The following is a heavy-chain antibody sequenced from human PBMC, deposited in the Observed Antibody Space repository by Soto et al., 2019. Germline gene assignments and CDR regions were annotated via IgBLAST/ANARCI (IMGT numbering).Heavy chain of an antibody. V-gene: IGHV3-23*01. CDR1: GFTFSSYA. D-gene: IGHD3-3*01. CDR2: ISGSGGST. Sequence: EVQLLESGGGLVQPGGSLRLSCAASGFTFSSYAMSWVRQAPGKGLEWVSAISGSGGSTYYADFVKGRFTISRYNSKNTLYLQMNSLRAEDTAVYYCAIRYYDFWSGYYTSHYYYGMDVWGQGTTVTVSS. J-gene: IGHJ6*02. CDR3: AIRYYDFWSGYYTSHYYYGMDV.